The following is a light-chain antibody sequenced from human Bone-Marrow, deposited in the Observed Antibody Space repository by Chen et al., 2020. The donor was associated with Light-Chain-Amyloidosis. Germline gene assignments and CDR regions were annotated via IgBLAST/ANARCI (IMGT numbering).Light chain of an antibody. CDR3: GAWDSSLSAGL. J-gene: IGLJ2*01. Sequence: QSVLTQPPSVSAAPGQRVTISCSGSTSNIGNNYVSWYQQLPGTAPKLLIYDNNRRPSGIPDRFSASKSGTSATLGITGLQTEDEADYYCGAWDSSLSAGLFGGGTKLTVL. V-gene: IGLV1-51*01. CDR2: DNN. CDR1: TSNIGNNY.